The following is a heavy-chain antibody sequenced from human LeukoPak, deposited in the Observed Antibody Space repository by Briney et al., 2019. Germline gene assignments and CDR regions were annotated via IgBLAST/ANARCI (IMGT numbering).Heavy chain of an antibody. D-gene: IGHD6-19*01. CDR1: GGSISSSSYY. V-gene: IGHV4-39*01. CDR3: ARQVNSGWYIYYYYYMDV. J-gene: IGHJ6*03. CDR2: IYYSGST. Sequence: PSETLSLTCAVSGGSISSSSYYWGWIRQPPGKGLEWIGSIYYSGSTYYNPSLKSRVTISVDTSKNQFSLKLSSVTAVDTAVYYCARQVNSGWYIYYYYYMDVWGNGTTVTISS.